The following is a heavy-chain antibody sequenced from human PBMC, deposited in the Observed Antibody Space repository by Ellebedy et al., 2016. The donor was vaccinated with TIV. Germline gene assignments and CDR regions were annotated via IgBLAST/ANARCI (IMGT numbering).Heavy chain of an antibody. CDR2: ISVSNIYT. CDR1: GFTFRDSY. Sequence: GESLKISCAASGFTFRDSYMSWVRQPPGKGLEWVSFISVSNIYTNYADSVKGRFTLSRDNAKNSLYLQMNSLRAEETAVYYCARGGYDFWNPRYWGQGTLVTVSS. CDR3: ARGGYDFWNPRY. D-gene: IGHD3-3*01. V-gene: IGHV3-11*06. J-gene: IGHJ4*02.